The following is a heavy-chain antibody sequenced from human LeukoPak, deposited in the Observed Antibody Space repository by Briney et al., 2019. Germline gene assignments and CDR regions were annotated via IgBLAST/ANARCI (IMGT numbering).Heavy chain of an antibody. V-gene: IGHV4-39*02. CDR3: ARGQRMSAIFGVGVFDI. Sequence: SETLSLTCTVSGGSISSGSYYWSWIRQPPGKGLEWIGEMNHSGSAKYNPSLKSRVTISVDTSMKHFSLKLSSVAAADTAVYYCARGQRMSAIFGVGVFDIWGQGTKVTVSS. CDR2: MNHSGSA. CDR1: GGSISSGSYY. J-gene: IGHJ3*02. D-gene: IGHD3-3*01.